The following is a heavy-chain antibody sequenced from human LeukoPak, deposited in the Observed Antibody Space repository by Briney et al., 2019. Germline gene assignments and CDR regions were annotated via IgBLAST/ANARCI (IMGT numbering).Heavy chain of an antibody. V-gene: IGHV4-59*01. Sequence: PSETLSLTCSVSGDSISNYYWSWIRQPPGKGLEWIGYIYYNGTATYSPSLRSRLTISLSTSKTQFSLRLTSVTAADAAVYYRARTFGSGNYWSHYFDSWGPGAQVIVSS. CDR1: GDSISNYY. CDR2: IYYNGTA. CDR3: ARTFGSGNYWSHYFDS. D-gene: IGHD3-10*01. J-gene: IGHJ4*02.